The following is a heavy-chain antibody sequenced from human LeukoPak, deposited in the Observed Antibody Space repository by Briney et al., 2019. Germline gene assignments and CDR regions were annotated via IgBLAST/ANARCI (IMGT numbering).Heavy chain of an antibody. Sequence: SETLSLTCAVYGGSFSGYYWSWIRQPPGKGLEWIGEINHSGSTNYNPSLKSRVTISVDTSKNQFSLKLSSVTAADTAVYYCARDRRRDYDFWSGSRYGMDVWGQGTTVTVSS. J-gene: IGHJ6*02. V-gene: IGHV4-34*01. D-gene: IGHD3-3*01. CDR1: GGSFSGYY. CDR3: ARDRRRDYDFWSGSRYGMDV. CDR2: INHSGST.